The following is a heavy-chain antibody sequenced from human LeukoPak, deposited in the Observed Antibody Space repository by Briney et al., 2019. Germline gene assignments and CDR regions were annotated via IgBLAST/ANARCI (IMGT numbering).Heavy chain of an antibody. CDR2: IHSGGST. Sequence: GGSLRLSCAASGFTVSRNYMSWVRQAPGKGLEWVSVIHSGGSTNYADSVKGRFTISRDSSKNTLYLQMNSLRAEDTAVYYCAREDYDSSGYYYFDYWGQGTLVTVSS. CDR1: GFTVSRNY. V-gene: IGHV3-53*01. J-gene: IGHJ4*02. CDR3: AREDYDSSGYYYFDY. D-gene: IGHD3-22*01.